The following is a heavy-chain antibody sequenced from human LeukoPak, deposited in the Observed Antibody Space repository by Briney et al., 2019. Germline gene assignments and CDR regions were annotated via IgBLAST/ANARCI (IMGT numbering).Heavy chain of an antibody. J-gene: IGHJ6*03. D-gene: IGHD4-17*01. V-gene: IGHV4-59*12. CDR1: GDSFSTYY. CDR2: IFYTGVS. Sequence: PSETLSLTCTVSGDSFSTYYWSWIRQPPGKGLQWIGFIFYTGVSNYSPSLKGRVTISVDTSKNQFSLKLSSVTAADTAVYYCARDSIYGEDYYYYMDVWGKGTTVTVSS. CDR3: ARDSIYGEDYYYYMDV.